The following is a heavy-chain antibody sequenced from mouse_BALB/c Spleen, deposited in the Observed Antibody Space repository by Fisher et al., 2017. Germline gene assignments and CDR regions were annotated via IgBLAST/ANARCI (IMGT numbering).Heavy chain of an antibody. D-gene: IGHD1-1*02. J-gene: IGHJ4*01. V-gene: IGHV1-80*01. CDR3: ARKVMDAMDY. Sequence: KFKGKATLTADKSSSTAYMELSSLTSEDSAVYYCARKVMDAMDYWGQGTSVTVSS.